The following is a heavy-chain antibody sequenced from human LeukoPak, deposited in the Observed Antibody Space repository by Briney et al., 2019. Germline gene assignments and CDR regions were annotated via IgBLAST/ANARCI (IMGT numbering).Heavy chain of an antibody. V-gene: IGHV4-39*07. D-gene: IGHD3-16*01. J-gene: IGHJ4*02. CDR1: GGPIMTAPYY. CDR3: VRSGVVLQTGFDF. CDR2: VFHDGTT. Sequence: PSETLSLTCAVSGGPIMTAPYYWGWIRQPPGKGLEWLGSVFHDGTTYYSPSLKSRVTVSADTSRNRFSLSLTSSSAADTAVYYCVRSGVVLQTGFDFCGQGALVTVSS.